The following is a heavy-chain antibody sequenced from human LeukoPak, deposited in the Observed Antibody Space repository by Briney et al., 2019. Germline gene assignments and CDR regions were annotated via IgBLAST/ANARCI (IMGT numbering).Heavy chain of an antibody. CDR1: GYTFTGYY. CDR2: INPYSGGT. J-gene: IGHJ4*02. CDR3: ARAGRSGSGSYDFDY. V-gene: IGHV1-2*02. D-gene: IGHD3-10*01. Sequence: ASVKVSCKASGYTFTGYYMHWVRQAPGQGLEWMGWINPYSGGTNFAQKLQGRVTMTRDTSISTAYMELSRLSSDDTAVYYCARAGRSGSGSYDFDYWGQGTLVTVSS.